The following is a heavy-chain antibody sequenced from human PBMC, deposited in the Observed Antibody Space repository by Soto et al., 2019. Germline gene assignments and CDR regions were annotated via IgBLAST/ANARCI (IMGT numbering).Heavy chain of an antibody. CDR3: AKDGAQWGFDY. CDR1: GDSIGTYY. V-gene: IGHV4-59*01. CDR2: IYYSGST. Sequence: QVQLQESGPGLVKPSETLSLTCTVSGDSIGTYYWSWIRQPPGKGLEWVGHIYYSGSTNYNPSLKSRVTMSIDTSKNQFSLKVNSVTAADTAVYYCAKDGAQWGFDYWGQGTLVTVSS. D-gene: IGHD1-26*01. J-gene: IGHJ4*02.